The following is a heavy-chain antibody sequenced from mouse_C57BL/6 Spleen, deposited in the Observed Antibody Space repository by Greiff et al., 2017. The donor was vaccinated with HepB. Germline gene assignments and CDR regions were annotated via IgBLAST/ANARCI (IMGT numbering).Heavy chain of an antibody. CDR1: GYTFTSYW. CDR2: IDPSDSET. Sequence: QVQLQQSGAELVRPGSSVKLSCKASGYTFTSYWMHWVKQRPIQGLEWIGNIDPSDSETHYNQKFKDKATLTVDKSSSTAYMQLSSLTSEDSAVYYCARRYDGTLHWYFDVWGTGTTVTVSS. J-gene: IGHJ1*03. V-gene: IGHV1-52*01. D-gene: IGHD2-3*01. CDR3: ARRYDGTLHWYFDV.